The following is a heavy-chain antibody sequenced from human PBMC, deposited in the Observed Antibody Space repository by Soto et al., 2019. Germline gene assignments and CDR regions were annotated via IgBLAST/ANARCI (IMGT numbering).Heavy chain of an antibody. D-gene: IGHD3-22*01. J-gene: IGHJ5*02. CDR1: GFTFSSYW. V-gene: IGHV3-74*01. CDR2: INSDGSST. CDR3: ARAKYYYDSSGYYYEDWFDP. Sequence: EVQLVESGGGLVQPGGSLRLSCAASGFTFSSYWMHWVRQAPGKGLVWVSRINSDGSSTSYADSVKGRFTISRDNAKNTLYRQMNSLRAEDTAVYYCARAKYYYDSSGYYYEDWFDPWGQGTLVTVSS.